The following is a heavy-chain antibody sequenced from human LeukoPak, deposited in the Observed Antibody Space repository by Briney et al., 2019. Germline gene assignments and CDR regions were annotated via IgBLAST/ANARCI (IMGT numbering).Heavy chain of an antibody. D-gene: IGHD6-13*01. CDR3: ARRAPYSSSWYWWFDP. V-gene: IGHV5-10-1*01. J-gene: IGHJ5*02. Sequence: GESLKISCQGSGSSFATYWISWVRQPPGKGLEWMGRIDPSDSYTNYSPSFQGHVTISADKSITTAYLQWSSLKASDTAVYYCARRAPYSSSWYWWFDPWGQGTLVTVSS. CDR2: IDPSDSYT. CDR1: GSSFATYW.